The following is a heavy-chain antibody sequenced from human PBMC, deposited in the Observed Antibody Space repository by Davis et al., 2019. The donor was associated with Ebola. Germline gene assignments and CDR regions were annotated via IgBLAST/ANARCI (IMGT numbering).Heavy chain of an antibody. Sequence: GESLKISCVASGFTFSMYAMNWVRQAPGRGLEWVSSISSSGSYIFYEDSVKGRFTISRDNAKNSLYLQMDSLRVEDTAVYYWVRESRVSPSQIDYWGQGTLVTVSS. D-gene: IGHD6-6*01. J-gene: IGHJ4*02. CDR3: VRESRVSPSQIDY. CDR2: ISSSGSYI. V-gene: IGHV3-21*01. CDR1: GFTFSMYA.